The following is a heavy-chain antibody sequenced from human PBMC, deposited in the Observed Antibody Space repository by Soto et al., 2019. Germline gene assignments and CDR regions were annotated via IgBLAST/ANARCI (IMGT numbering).Heavy chain of an antibody. CDR3: ARVMGTGGWFNHAFDL. V-gene: IGHV3-7*04. CDR2: IKQDVSDK. J-gene: IGHJ3*01. Sequence: PGGSLRLSCAASGFTFMNYCISWVRQAPLMVLEWVAIIKQDVSDKYYVDSVKGLFTISRYNADNSLFLQIDILRFDDTALHMCARVMGTGGWFNHAFDLWGQGTMVTVSS. D-gene: IGHD6-19*01. CDR1: GFTFMNYC.